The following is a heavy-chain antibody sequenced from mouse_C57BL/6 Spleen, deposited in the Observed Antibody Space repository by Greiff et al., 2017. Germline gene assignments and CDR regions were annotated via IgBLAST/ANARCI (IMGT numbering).Heavy chain of an antibody. Sequence: QVQLQQSGAELVKPGASVKISCKASGYAFSSYWMNWVKQRPGKGLEWIGQIYPGDGDTNYNGKFKGKATLTANKSASSAYMQLSSLTSEDSAVCFRARRDQASWFAYWGQGTLVTVSA. V-gene: IGHV1-80*01. CDR3: ARRDQASWFAY. CDR2: IYPGDGDT. CDR1: GYAFSSYW. D-gene: IGHD3-2*02. J-gene: IGHJ3*01.